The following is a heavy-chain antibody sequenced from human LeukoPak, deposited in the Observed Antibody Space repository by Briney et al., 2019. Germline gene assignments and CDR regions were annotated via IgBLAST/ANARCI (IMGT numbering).Heavy chain of an antibody. CDR3: ARDDSTMADY. CDR2: ISYDGSNK. D-gene: IGHD4/OR15-4a*01. Sequence: EWVAVISYDGSNKYYADSVKGRFTISRDNSKNTLYLQMNSLRAEDTAVYYCARDDSTMADYWGQGTLVTVSS. V-gene: IGHV3-30*04. J-gene: IGHJ4*02.